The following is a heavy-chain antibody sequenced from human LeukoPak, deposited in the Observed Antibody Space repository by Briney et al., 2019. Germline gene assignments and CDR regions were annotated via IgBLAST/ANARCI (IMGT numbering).Heavy chain of an antibody. CDR1: GFTFRSYA. CDR3: AKDGGGRYSSSWYSTSPTYYFDY. V-gene: IGHV3-23*01. J-gene: IGHJ4*02. Sequence: GVSLRLYCAASGFTFRSYAMSWVRQALGKGLEWVSAISGSGGSTYYADSVKGRFTISRDNSKNTLYLQMNSLRAEDTAVYYCAKDGGGRYSSSWYSTSPTYYFDYWGQGTLVTVSS. CDR2: ISGSGGST. D-gene: IGHD6-13*01.